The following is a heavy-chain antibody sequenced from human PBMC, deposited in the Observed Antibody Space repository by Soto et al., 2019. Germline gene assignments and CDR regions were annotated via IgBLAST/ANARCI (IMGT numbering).Heavy chain of an antibody. CDR3: ARGPRYCSSTSCLKGYFDY. D-gene: IGHD2-2*01. CDR1: GGSFSGYY. CDR2: VNHSGST. J-gene: IGHJ4*02. V-gene: IGHV4-34*01. Sequence: PSETLSLTCAVYGGSFSGYYWSWIRQPPGKGLEWIGEVNHSGSTNYNPSLKSRVTISVDTSKNQFSLKLSSVTAADTAVYYCARGPRYCSSTSCLKGYFDYWGQGTLVTVSS.